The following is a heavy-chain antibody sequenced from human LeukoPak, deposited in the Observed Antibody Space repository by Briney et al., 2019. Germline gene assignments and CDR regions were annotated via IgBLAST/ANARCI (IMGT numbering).Heavy chain of an antibody. CDR2: IYYSGST. D-gene: IGHD3-22*01. CDR3: ARVRRITMIVVGLDAFDI. Sequence: SETLSLTCTVSGGSISSSSYYWGWIRQPPGKGLEWIGSIYYSGSTYYNPSLKSRVTISVDTSKNQFSLKLSSVTAADTAVYYYARVRRITMIVVGLDAFDIWGQGTMVTVSS. CDR1: GGSISSSSYY. J-gene: IGHJ3*02. V-gene: IGHV4-39*07.